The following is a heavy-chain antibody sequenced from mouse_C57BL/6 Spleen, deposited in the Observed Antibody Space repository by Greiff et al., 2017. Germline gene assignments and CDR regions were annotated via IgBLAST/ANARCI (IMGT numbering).Heavy chain of an antibody. Sequence: EVQLQQSGPELVKPGASVKISCKASGYSFTGYYMNWVKQSPEKSLEWIGEINPSTGGTTYNQKFKAKATLTVDKSSSTAYMQLKSLTSEDSAVYYCARDRMTKGVFDYWGQGTTLTVSS. CDR2: INPSTGGT. CDR1: GYSFTGYY. J-gene: IGHJ2*01. CDR3: ARDRMTKGVFDY. V-gene: IGHV1-42*01.